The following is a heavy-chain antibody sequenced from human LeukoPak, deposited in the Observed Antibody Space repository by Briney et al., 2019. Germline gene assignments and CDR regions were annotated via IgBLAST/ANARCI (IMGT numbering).Heavy chain of an antibody. CDR1: GSTFSSHD. J-gene: IGHJ5*02. D-gene: IGHD2-21*01. CDR3: SRALGWSHLDP. Sequence: ASVKLCCKASGSTFSSHDINWVRQATGQGLEWLGWMNTKSGNTGYAQKVQGRVTITRTTSITKNYMELRRLRSEATAVYYCSRALGWSHLDPWGEGTVVTVSA. V-gene: IGHV1-8*01. CDR2: MNTKSGNT.